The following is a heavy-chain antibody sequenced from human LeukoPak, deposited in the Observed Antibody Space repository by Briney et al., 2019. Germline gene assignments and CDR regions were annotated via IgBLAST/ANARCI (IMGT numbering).Heavy chain of an antibody. CDR3: ARIRGGTIDY. CDR1: GFTLSTYA. V-gene: IGHV3-30-3*01. Sequence: GGSLRLSCAASGFTLSTYAMHWVRQAPGKGLEWVAVISYDGTDAYYADSVKGRFTISRDTSKNSLYLQMNSLRAEDTAVFYCARIRGGTIDYWGQGTLVTVSS. J-gene: IGHJ4*02. D-gene: IGHD1/OR15-1a*01. CDR2: ISYDGTDA.